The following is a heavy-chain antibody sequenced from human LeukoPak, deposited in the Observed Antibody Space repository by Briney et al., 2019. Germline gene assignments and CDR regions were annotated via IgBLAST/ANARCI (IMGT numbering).Heavy chain of an antibody. Sequence: GGSLRLSCAASGFTFSTFWMSWVRQAPGKGLEWVANIKQDGSEKYYVDSVKGRFTISRDNAKSSLYLQMNSLRAEDTAVYYCARDRGSQDYWGQGTLVTVSS. CDR2: IKQDGSEK. CDR1: GFTFSTFW. V-gene: IGHV3-7*05. J-gene: IGHJ4*02. D-gene: IGHD3-10*01. CDR3: ARDRGSQDY.